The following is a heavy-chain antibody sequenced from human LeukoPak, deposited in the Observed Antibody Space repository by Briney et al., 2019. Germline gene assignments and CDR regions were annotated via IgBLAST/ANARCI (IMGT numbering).Heavy chain of an antibody. V-gene: IGHV1-2*02. CDR2: LNPNSGGT. CDR3: AKGDYYGSQKLYTH. D-gene: IGHD3-10*01. J-gene: IGHJ4*02. CDR1: GYSFTDYY. Sequence: ASVKVSCKASGYSFTDYYIYWMRRAPGQGLEWMGWLNPNSGGTNYAQNFQGGVTMTRDTSISTAYMELSRLRSDDTAVYYCAKGDYYGSQKLYTHWGQGTLVTVSS.